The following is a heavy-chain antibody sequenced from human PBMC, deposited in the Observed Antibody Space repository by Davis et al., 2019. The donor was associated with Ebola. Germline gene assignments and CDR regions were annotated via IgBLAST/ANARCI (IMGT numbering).Heavy chain of an antibody. D-gene: IGHD2-15*01. CDR1: GVSVSSGAYY. CDR2: IYYSGST. J-gene: IGHJ5*02. V-gene: IGHV4-61*08. Sequence: MPSETLSLTCTVSGVSVSSGAYYWNWIRQPPGKGLEWIGYIYYSGSTDYSPSLRGRVTISLDTSKNQFSLRLSSVTAADTAVYYCARGRIGCSGGSCFNWFDPWGQGTLVTVSS. CDR3: ARGRIGCSGGSCFNWFDP.